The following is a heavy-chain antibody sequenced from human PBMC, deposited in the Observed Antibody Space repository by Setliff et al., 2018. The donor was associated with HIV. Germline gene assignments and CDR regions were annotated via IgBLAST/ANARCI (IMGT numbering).Heavy chain of an antibody. CDR3: ARLDLTTACQLGYFHH. CDR1: GDSISGYY. V-gene: IGHV4-4*09. Sequence: SETLSLTCTVSGDSISGYYWCWIRQPPGKGLEWIGYIYASGSANHNHSLKSRVSISVDTSKNQLSLKLSSVTATDTAVDYCARLDLTTACQLGYFHHCGQCTQVTVSS. J-gene: IGHJ1*01. D-gene: IGHD6-6*01. CDR2: IYASGSA.